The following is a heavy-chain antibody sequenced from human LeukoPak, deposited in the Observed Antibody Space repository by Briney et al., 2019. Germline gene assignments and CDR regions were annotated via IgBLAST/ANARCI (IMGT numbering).Heavy chain of an antibody. CDR2: INHSGST. CDR3: ARGGNCGGGSCYSDRGWFDP. J-gene: IGHJ5*02. Sequence: SETLSLTCAVYGGSFSGYYWSWIRQPPGKGLEWIGEINHSGSTNYNPSLKSRVTISVDTSKNQFSLKLSSVTAADTAVYYCARGGNCGGGSCYSDRGWFDPWGQGTLVTVSS. CDR1: GGSFSGYY. V-gene: IGHV4-34*01. D-gene: IGHD2-15*01.